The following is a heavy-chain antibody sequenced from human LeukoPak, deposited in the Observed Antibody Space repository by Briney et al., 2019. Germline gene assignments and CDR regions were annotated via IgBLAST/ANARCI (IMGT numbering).Heavy chain of an antibody. CDR2: INPNSGGT. Sequence: ASVKVSCKASGYTFTGYYMHWVRQAPGQGLEWMGWINPNSGGTNYAQKFQGRVTMTRDTSISTAYMELSRLGSDDTAVYYCARDRAVAGTGNWFDPWGQGTLVTVSS. J-gene: IGHJ5*02. CDR3: ARDRAVAGTGNWFDP. CDR1: GYTFTGYY. V-gene: IGHV1-2*02. D-gene: IGHD6-19*01.